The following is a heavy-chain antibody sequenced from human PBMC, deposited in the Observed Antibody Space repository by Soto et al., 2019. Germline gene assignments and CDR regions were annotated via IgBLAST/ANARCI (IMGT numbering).Heavy chain of an antibody. CDR1: GGSINSYY. CDR3: AKSGGYSSGWYYFDY. V-gene: IGHV4-4*07. Sequence: SETLSLTCTVSGGSINSYYWSWIRKPAGKGLEWIGRIYISGSTNYNPSLKSRVTMSVDTSKKQFSLKRSSVTAADTAVYYCAKSGGYSSGWYYFDYWGQGTLVTVSS. CDR2: IYISGST. J-gene: IGHJ4*02. D-gene: IGHD6-19*01.